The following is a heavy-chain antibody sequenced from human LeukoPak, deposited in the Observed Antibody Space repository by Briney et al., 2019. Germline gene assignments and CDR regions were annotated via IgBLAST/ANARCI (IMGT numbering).Heavy chain of an antibody. CDR1: GVTFSSYD. D-gene: IGHD6-13*01. CDR3: ARAAYSSTWDPRHYDL. V-gene: IGHV3-13*01. CDR2: IGTAGEI. J-gene: IGHJ2*01. Sequence: PGGSLRLSCAASGVTFSSYDIHWGRHATGKSLEWGSGIGTAGEIYYPGCAKCRFTISIEDAKNSFYLQMKSMRGEDTAVYYYARAAYSSTWDPRHYDLWGRVIRVTVSS.